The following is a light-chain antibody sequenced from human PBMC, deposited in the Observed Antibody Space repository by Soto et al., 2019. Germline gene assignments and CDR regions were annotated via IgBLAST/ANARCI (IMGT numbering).Light chain of an antibody. V-gene: IGKV3-20*01. CDR3: QQYDDSPGT. J-gene: IGKJ1*01. CDR2: GAS. Sequence: IVLTQSPGTLSLSPGERATLSCRASQSVSSSYLAWYQQKPGQAPRLLIYGASNRATAIPDRFSGSGSVTDLTLTISRLEPEDFAVYYCQQYDDSPGTFGQGTKVEIK. CDR1: QSVSSSY.